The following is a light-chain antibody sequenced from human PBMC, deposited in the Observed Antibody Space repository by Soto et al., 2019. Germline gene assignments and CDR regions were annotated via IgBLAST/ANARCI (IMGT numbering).Light chain of an antibody. CDR3: SSYKSINTPHVV. CDR2: GVT. Sequence: QSVLTQPASVSGSPGQSITISCTGTSSDVGGYDYVSWYQQHPGKAPKLMIHGVTNRPSGVSYRFSGSKSGNTASLTISGLQAEDEADYYCSSYKSINTPHVVFGGGTKLTVL. V-gene: IGLV2-14*01. CDR1: SSDVGGYDY. J-gene: IGLJ2*01.